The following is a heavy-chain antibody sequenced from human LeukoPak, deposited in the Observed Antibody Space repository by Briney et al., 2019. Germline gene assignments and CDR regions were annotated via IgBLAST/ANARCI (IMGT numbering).Heavy chain of an antibody. CDR3: ARERQWLPGDFQH. CDR2: IDPNSGGT. Sequence: GASVKVSCKASGYTFTGYYMHWVRQAPGQGLEWMGWIDPNSGGTNSAQKFQGRVTMTRDTSISTVYIELSSLRSDDTAVYYCARERQWLPGDFQHWGQGTLVTVSS. J-gene: IGHJ1*01. D-gene: IGHD5-12*01. V-gene: IGHV1-2*02. CDR1: GYTFTGYY.